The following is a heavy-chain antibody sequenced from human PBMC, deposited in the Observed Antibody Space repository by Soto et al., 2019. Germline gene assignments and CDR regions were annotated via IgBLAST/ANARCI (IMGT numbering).Heavy chain of an antibody. CDR2: IYYSGST. D-gene: IGHD1-26*01. V-gene: IGHV4-59*01. CDR1: GGSISSYY. Sequence: WETLSLTCTVSGGSISSYYWSWIRQPPGKGLEWIGYIYYSGSTNYNPSLKSRVTISVDTSKNQFSLKLSSVTAADTAVYYCARDLGASYYAHIDYWGQGTLVTVS. CDR3: ARDLGASYYAHIDY. J-gene: IGHJ4*02.